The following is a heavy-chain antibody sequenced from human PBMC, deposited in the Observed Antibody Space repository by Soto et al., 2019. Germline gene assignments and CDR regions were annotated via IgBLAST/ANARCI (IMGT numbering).Heavy chain of an antibody. CDR1: GGTFSSYT. V-gene: IGHV1-69*02. D-gene: IGHD3-9*01. J-gene: IGHJ4*02. CDR3: AGSAIFDVEYLSTFDS. CDR2: IIRFVGVA. Sequence: QVQLVQSGAEVKKPGSSVKVSCKASGGTFSSYTINWVRQAPGQGLQWMGRIIRFVGVANHAQNFRDRVTFTADKSTNIVYMELRSLRSEDTAVYYCAGSAIFDVEYLSTFDSWGQGTLVTVSS.